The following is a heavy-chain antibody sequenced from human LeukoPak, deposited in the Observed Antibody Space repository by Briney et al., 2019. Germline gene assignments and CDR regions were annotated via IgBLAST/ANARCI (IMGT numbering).Heavy chain of an antibody. J-gene: IGHJ6*02. V-gene: IGHV3-15*07. D-gene: IGHD2-2*01. CDR2: IKSKTDGGTT. CDR3: TTTSYCSSTSCWFTYYYYGMDV. CDR1: GFTFSNAW. Sequence: GGSLRLSCAASGFTFSNAWMNWVRQAPGKGLEWVGRIKSKTDGGTTDYAAPVKGRFTISRDDSKNTLYLQMNSLKTEDTAVYYCTTTSYCSSTSCWFTYYYYGMDVWGQGTTVTVSS.